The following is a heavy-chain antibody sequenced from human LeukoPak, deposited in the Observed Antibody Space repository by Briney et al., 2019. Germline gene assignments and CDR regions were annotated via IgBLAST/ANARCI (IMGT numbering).Heavy chain of an antibody. D-gene: IGHD3-10*01. CDR2: IRYDGSNK. V-gene: IGHV3-30*02. CDR3: AKDFLKSISLIRGIRSWVGYFDY. CDR1: GFTFSNYG. J-gene: IGHJ4*02. Sequence: GESLRLSCAASGFTFSNYGMHWVRQAPGKGLEWVTFIRYDGSNKYYADSVKGRFTISRDNSKNTLYLQMNSLRAEDTAVYYCAKDFLKSISLIRGIRSWVGYFDYWGQGTLVTVSS.